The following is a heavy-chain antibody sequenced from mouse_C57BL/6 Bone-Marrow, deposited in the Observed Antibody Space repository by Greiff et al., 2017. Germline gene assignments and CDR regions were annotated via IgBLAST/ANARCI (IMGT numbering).Heavy chain of an antibody. D-gene: IGHD2-3*01. CDR1: GFTFSDYG. Sequence: EVHLVESGGGLVKPGGSLKLSCAASGFTFSDYGMHWVRQAPEKGLEWVAYISSGSSTIYYADTVKGRFTISRDNAKNTLFLQMPSLRSEDTAMYYCARDGYYVPFAYWGQGTLVTVSA. CDR2: ISSGSSTI. V-gene: IGHV5-17*01. CDR3: ARDGYYVPFAY. J-gene: IGHJ3*01.